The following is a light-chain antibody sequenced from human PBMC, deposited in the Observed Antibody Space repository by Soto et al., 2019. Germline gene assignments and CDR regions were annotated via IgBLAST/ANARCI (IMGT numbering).Light chain of an antibody. V-gene: IGKV1-5*03. Sequence: DIQMTQSPSILSASVGDRVTITCRASQSISSWLAWYQQKPGKAPNLLIHKASHLESGVPSRFSGSGSGTEFTLTISSLQPGDFATYYCQQSYRNPRTFGLGTRVEIK. CDR1: QSISSW. CDR2: KAS. CDR3: QQSYRNPRT. J-gene: IGKJ1*01.